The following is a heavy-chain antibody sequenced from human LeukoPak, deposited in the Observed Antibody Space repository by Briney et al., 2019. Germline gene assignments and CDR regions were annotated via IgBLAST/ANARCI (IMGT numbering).Heavy chain of an antibody. CDR2: ITTGDGNT. Sequence: GGSLRLSCTASGFTFSSYTMTWVRQAPGKGLKWVSTITTGDGNTYYADSVKGRFTVSRDDSKNTLYLQMNSLRAEDTAVYYCAKDGGLWVSAHWGDSWGRGTLATVSS. CDR1: GFTFSSYT. V-gene: IGHV3-23*01. D-gene: IGHD7-27*01. J-gene: IGHJ4*02. CDR3: AKDGGLWVSAHWGDS.